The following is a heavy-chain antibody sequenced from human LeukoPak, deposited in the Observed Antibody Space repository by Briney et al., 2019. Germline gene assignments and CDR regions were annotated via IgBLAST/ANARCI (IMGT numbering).Heavy chain of an antibody. J-gene: IGHJ5*02. V-gene: IGHV1-69*04. D-gene: IGHD3-10*01. CDR1: GGTFSSYA. CDR3: ASLLWFGELSPWFDP. CDR2: IIPILGIA. Sequence: SVKVSCKASGGTFSSYAISWVRQAPGQGLEWMGRIIPILGIANYAQKFQGRVTITADKSTSTAYMELSSLRSEDTAVYYCASLLWFGELSPWFDPWGQGTLVTVSS.